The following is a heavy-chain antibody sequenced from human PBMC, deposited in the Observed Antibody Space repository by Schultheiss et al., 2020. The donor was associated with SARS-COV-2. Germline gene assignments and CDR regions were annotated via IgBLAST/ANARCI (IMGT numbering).Heavy chain of an antibody. J-gene: IGHJ6*01. V-gene: IGHV4-34*01. CDR3: ARDRFLVDYGDHYYYYGMDD. CDR2: INHSGST. D-gene: IGHD4-17*01. Sequence: SETLSLTCTVYGRSFSGYYWSWIRQPPGKGLEWIGEINHSGSTKYNPSVQSRVTISVDTSKNQFSLKLNSVTAADTVVYYCARDRFLVDYGDHYYYYGMDDWGQGTTVNVSS. CDR1: GRSFSGYY.